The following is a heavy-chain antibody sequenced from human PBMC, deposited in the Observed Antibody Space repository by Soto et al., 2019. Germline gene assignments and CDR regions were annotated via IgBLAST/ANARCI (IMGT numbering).Heavy chain of an antibody. J-gene: IGHJ4*02. D-gene: IGHD6-13*01. V-gene: IGHV1-69*06. CDR2: IIPVFGTP. CDR1: GYSFSSHA. Sequence: VQLEQSGSEVQKSGSSVKVSCKASGYSFSSHAITWVRQAPGQGLEWMGGIIPVFGTPTYAQKFQGRLTISADKSTNTPSLELRSLRSEDTAVYYCARGGALSTSWYWGDGLDSWGQGTQVTVSS. CDR3: ARGGALSTSWYWGDGLDS.